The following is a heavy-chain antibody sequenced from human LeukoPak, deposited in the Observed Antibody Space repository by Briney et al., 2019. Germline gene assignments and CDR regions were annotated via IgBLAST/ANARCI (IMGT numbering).Heavy chain of an antibody. Sequence: PSETLSLTCTVSGYSISSGYYWGWIRQPPGKGLEWIGSIYHSGSTYYNPSLKSQVTISVDTSKNQFSLKLSSVAAADTAVYYCAREDYDSSGYYYWGQGTLVTVSS. CDR1: GYSISSGYY. D-gene: IGHD3-22*01. CDR2: IYHSGST. V-gene: IGHV4-38-2*02. CDR3: AREDYDSSGYYY. J-gene: IGHJ4*02.